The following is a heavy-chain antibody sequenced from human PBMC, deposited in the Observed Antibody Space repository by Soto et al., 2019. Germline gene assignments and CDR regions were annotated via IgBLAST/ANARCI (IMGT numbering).Heavy chain of an antibody. V-gene: IGHV1-69*12. J-gene: IGHJ4*02. Sequence: QVQLVQSGAEVKKPGSSVKVSCKASGGTFSSYAISWVRQAPGQGLEWMGGIIPIFGTANYAQKFQGRVTITADESTSTGYMELSSLRSEDTAVYYCARDVSCISTSCSNFDYWGQGTLVTVSS. CDR3: ARDVSCISTSCSNFDY. CDR2: IIPIFGTA. D-gene: IGHD2-2*01. CDR1: GGTFSSYA.